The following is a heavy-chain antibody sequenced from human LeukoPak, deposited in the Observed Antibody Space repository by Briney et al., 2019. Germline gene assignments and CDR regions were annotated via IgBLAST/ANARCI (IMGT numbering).Heavy chain of an antibody. V-gene: IGHV3-48*03. CDR2: ISSSGSTI. J-gene: IGHJ4*02. CDR3: ARDRDVVAVAGPGFFDY. D-gene: IGHD6-19*01. Sequence: GGSLTLSCAASGFTFSRYEMNWARQAPGKGLEWVSYISSSGSTIYYADSVKGRFTISRDNAKNSLYLQMSSLRAEDSAVYYCARDRDVVAVAGPGFFDYWGQGTLVTVSS. CDR1: GFTFSRYE.